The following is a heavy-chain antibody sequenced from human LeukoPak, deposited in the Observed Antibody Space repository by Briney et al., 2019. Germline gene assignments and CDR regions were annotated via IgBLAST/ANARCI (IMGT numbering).Heavy chain of an antibody. J-gene: IGHJ3*02. CDR1: GFTFSSYA. Sequence: PGGSLRLSCSASGFTFSSYAMHWVRQAPGKGLEYVSAISSNGGSTYYADSVKGRFTISRDNSKNTLYLQMSSLRAEDTAVYYCATDAGYYYDSSGYWRADDAFDIWGQGTMVTVSS. D-gene: IGHD3-22*01. CDR2: ISSNGGST. V-gene: IGHV3-64D*06. CDR3: ATDAGYYYDSSGYWRADDAFDI.